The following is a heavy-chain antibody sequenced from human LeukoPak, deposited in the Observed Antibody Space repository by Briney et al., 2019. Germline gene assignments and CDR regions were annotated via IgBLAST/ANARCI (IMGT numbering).Heavy chain of an antibody. V-gene: IGHV3-30*18. CDR2: LSDDGRNK. CDR1: GFSFISYG. Sequence: GGSLRLSCAASGFSFISYGMHWVRQAPGRGRVGGGVLSDDGRNKDYADSVKGRFTISRDNSKDTLYLQMNSLRDEDTAVYYCAKRPSDYGDYVSYFDYWGQGTLVTVSS. CDR3: AKRPSDYGDYVSYFDY. D-gene: IGHD4-17*01. J-gene: IGHJ4*02.